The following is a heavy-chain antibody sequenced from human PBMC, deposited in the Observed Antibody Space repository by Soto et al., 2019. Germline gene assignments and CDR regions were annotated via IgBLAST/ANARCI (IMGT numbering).Heavy chain of an antibody. CDR3: ARGYSRFDY. V-gene: IGHV4-59*01. D-gene: IGHD5-18*01. J-gene: IGHJ4*02. Sequence: QVQLQESGPGLVKPSETLSLTCTVSGGSISSYYWSWIRQPPGKGLEWIGYIYYSGSTNYNPSLKSRVTLSVDTSKNQFSLKLSSVTAADTAVYYCARGYSRFDYWGQGTLVTVSS. CDR2: IYYSGST. CDR1: GGSISSYY.